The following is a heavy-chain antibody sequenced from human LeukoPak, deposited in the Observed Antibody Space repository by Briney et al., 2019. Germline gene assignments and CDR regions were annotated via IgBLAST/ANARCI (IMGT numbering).Heavy chain of an antibody. CDR3: TKGHYYGSGSYWV. D-gene: IGHD3-10*01. V-gene: IGHV3-53*01. Sequence: GGSLRLSCAASGFTVSSNYMSWVRQAPGKGLEWVSIIYSGGSTFYADSVKGRFTISRDNSKNTLYLQMNGLRADDTAVYYCTKGHYYGSGSYWVWGQGTLVTVSS. CDR1: GFTVSSNY. CDR2: IYSGGST. J-gene: IGHJ4*02.